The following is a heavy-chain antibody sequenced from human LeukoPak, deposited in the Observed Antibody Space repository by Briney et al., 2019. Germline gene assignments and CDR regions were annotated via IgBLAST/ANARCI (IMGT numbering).Heavy chain of an antibody. CDR3: ARAPYFDWLLYPSPFFDY. V-gene: IGHV4-59*11. Sequence: TSETLSLTCTVSGGSISSHFWSWIRQPPGKGLQWIGFSYYSGSTNYNPSLKSRVTISVDTSKNQFSLNLSSVTAADTAVYYCARAPYFDWLLYPSPFFDYWGQGTLVTVSS. D-gene: IGHD3-9*01. CDR2: SYYSGST. CDR1: GGSISSHF. J-gene: IGHJ4*02.